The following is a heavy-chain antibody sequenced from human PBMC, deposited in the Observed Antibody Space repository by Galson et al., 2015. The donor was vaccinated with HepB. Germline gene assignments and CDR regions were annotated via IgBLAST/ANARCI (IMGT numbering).Heavy chain of an antibody. D-gene: IGHD2-15*01. Sequence: SLRLSCAPFGFAFSSFAMSWVRQAPGKGLEWVSAISGNGINRYYADSVKGRFTISRDNSKNTLYLQMNSLIADDTAIYYCAKDLGAGGGSCFDYWGQGALVTVSS. CDR2: ISGNGINR. V-gene: IGHV3-23*01. J-gene: IGHJ4*02. CDR1: GFAFSSFA. CDR3: AKDLGAGGGSCFDY.